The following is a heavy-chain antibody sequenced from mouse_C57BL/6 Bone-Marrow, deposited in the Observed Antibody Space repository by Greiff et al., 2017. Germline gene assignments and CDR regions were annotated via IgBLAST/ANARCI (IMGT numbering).Heavy chain of an antibody. CDR1: GYTFTDYY. V-gene: IGHV1-19*01. CDR3: AQLTGTPGGY. CDR2: INPYNGGT. Sequence: EVMLVESGPVLVKPGASVKMSCKASGYTFTDYYMNWVKQSHGKSLEWIGVINPYNGGTSYNPKFKGKATLTVDKSSSTAYMELNSLTSEDSAVYYCAQLTGTPGGYWGQGTTLTVSS. D-gene: IGHD4-1*01. J-gene: IGHJ2*01.